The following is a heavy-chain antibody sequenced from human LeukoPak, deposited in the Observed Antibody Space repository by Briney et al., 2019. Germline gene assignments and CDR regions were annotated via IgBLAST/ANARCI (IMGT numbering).Heavy chain of an antibody. CDR3: ARERVGASGGAFDF. CDR2: IYYSGST. V-gene: IGHV4-59*01. J-gene: IGHJ3*01. CDR1: GGSISSYY. Sequence: SETLSLTCTVSGGSISSYYWSWIRQPPGKGLEWIGYIYYSGSTNYNPSLKSRVTISVDTSKNQFSLKLSSVTAADTAVYYCARERVGASGGAFDFWGQGTMVTVSS. D-gene: IGHD1-26*01.